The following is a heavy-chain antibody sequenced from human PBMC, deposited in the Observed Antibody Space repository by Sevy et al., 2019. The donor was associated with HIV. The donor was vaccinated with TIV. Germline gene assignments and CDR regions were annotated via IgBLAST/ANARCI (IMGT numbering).Heavy chain of an antibody. Sequence: GGSLRLSCAASGFTFSDYYMSWIRQAPWKGLEWISFISSGTTYTKYADSVRGRFTISRDNSKNSLFLQMNSLRGDDTAIYYCARDRRNYGGQYFDYWGQGTLVTVSS. V-gene: IGHV3-11*06. J-gene: IGHJ4*02. CDR1: GFTFSDYY. D-gene: IGHD4-17*01. CDR3: ARDRRNYGGQYFDY. CDR2: ISSGTTYT.